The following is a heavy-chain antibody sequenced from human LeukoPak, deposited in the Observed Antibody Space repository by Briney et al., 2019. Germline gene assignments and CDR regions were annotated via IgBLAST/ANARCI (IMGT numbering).Heavy chain of an antibody. CDR2: INPSGGST. J-gene: IGHJ4*02. CDR1: GYTFTSYY. Sequence: ASVTVSCTASGYTFTSYYMHWVRQAPGQGLEWMGIINPSGGSTSYAQKFQGRVTMTRDTSTSTVYMELRSLRSEDTAVYYCARGKGTYDSSGYYYFVGNYWGQGTLVTVSS. V-gene: IGHV1-46*01. CDR3: ARGKGTYDSSGYYYFVGNY. D-gene: IGHD3-22*01.